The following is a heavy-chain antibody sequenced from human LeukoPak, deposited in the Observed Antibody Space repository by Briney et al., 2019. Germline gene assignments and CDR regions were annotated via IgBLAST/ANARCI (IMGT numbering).Heavy chain of an antibody. V-gene: IGHV1-69*06. CDR2: INPIFGTA. CDR1: GYTFTSYD. CDR3: ARRGYYDSSGEAFDY. J-gene: IGHJ4*02. Sequence: SVKVSCKASGYTFTSYDINWVRQGPGQGLEWMGGINPIFGTANYAQKFQGRVTITADKSTSTAYMELSSLRSEDTAVYYCARRGYYDSSGEAFDYWGQGTLVTVSS. D-gene: IGHD3-22*01.